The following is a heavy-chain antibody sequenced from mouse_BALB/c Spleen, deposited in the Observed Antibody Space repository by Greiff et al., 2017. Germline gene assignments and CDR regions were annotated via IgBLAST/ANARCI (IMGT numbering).Heavy chain of an antibody. CDR2: IYPGNSDT. J-gene: IGHJ2*01. CDR1: GYSFTSYW. CDR3: TNYYGSSYGPFDY. V-gene: IGHV1-5*01. D-gene: IGHD1-1*01. Sequence: VQLKESGTVLARPGASVKMSCKASGYSFTSYWMHWVKQRPGQGLEWIGAIYPGNSDTSYNQKFKGKAKLTAVTSASTAYMELSSLTNEDSAVYYCTNYYGSSYGPFDYWGQGTTLTVSS.